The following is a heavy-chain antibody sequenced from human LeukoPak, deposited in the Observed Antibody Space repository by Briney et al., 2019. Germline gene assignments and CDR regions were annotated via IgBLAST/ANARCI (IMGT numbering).Heavy chain of an antibody. CDR2: ISYNGNNK. D-gene: IGHD3-22*01. J-gene: IGHJ4*02. Sequence: GGSLRLSCAASGFTFSSYAMHWVRQTPGKGLEWVAVISYNGNNKFYGDSVKGRFTISRDNSKNTLYLQMNSLTAEDTAVYYCARGQAFYYDNNGPPFDFRGQGTLVTVSS. V-gene: IGHV3-30*04. CDR3: ARGQAFYYDNNGPPFDF. CDR1: GFTFSSYA.